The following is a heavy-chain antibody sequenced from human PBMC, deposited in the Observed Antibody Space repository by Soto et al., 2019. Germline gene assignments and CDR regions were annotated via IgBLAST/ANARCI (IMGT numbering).Heavy chain of an antibody. CDR1: GFTFSNAW. CDR2: IKSKTDGGKT. Sequence: GGSLRLSCAASGFTFSNAWMNWVRQAPGKGLEWVGRIKSKTDGGKTDYAATVKGRFTISRDDSKNTLYLQMNSLKTEDTAVYYCTTGLIYLRVAKGKGYWGQGTLVTVSS. J-gene: IGHJ4*02. V-gene: IGHV3-15*07. CDR3: TTGLIYLRVAKGKGY. D-gene: IGHD3-3*01.